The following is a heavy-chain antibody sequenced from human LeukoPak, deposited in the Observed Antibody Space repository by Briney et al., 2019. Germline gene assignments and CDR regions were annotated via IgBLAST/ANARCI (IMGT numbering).Heavy chain of an antibody. CDR2: ISYDGSNK. V-gene: IGHV3-30*03. CDR1: GFTFSSYG. CDR3: ARDRTMVRGVSGY. D-gene: IGHD3-10*01. Sequence: PGRSLRLSCAASGFTFSSYGMHWVRQAPGKGLEWVAVISYDGSNKYYADSVKGRFTISRDNSKNTLYLQMNSLRAEDTAVYYCARDRTMVRGVSGYWGQGTLVTVSS. J-gene: IGHJ4*02.